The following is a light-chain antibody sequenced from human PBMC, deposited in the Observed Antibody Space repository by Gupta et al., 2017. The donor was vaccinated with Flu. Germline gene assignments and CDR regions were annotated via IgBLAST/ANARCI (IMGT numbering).Light chain of an antibody. V-gene: IGKV1-39*01. CDR3: LQSDSTPPT. J-gene: IGKJ1*01. CDR2: GAS. Sequence: PSSLSAFVGDRVTITCRASESISSYLNWYQQKPGKAPKLLIYGASRLQSGVPSRFSGSGSGTDFTLTISSLQPEDFVTYYCLQSDSTPPTFGPGTNEEI. CDR1: ESISSY.